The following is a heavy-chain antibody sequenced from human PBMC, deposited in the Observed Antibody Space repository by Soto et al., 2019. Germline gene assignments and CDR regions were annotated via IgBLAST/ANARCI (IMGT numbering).Heavy chain of an antibody. J-gene: IGHJ4*02. Sequence: QVQLQESGPGLVKPSETLSLTCTVSGGSISSYYWSWIRQPPGKGLEWIAYIYYTGSTNYNPSLKSRVTLPADTSKNQFSPKLSSVTAADTAMYYCARVDRSGSYFASWGQGTLVTVSS. D-gene: IGHD3-3*01. V-gene: IGHV4-59*01. CDR2: IYYTGST. CDR3: ARVDRSGSYFAS. CDR1: GGSISSYY.